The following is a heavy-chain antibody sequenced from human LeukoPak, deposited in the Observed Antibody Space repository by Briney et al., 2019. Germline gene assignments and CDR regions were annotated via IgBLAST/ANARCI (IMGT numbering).Heavy chain of an antibody. V-gene: IGHV4-31*03. Sequence: SETLSLTCTVSGGSISSGGYYWSWIRQHPGKGLESIGYIYYSGSTYYNPSLKSRVTISVDTSKNQFSLKLSSVTAADTAVYYCARAGCSGGSCSPYYYYYYMDVWGKGTTVTVSS. CDR2: IYYSGST. CDR1: GGSISSGGYY. D-gene: IGHD2-15*01. CDR3: ARAGCSGGSCSPYYYYYYMDV. J-gene: IGHJ6*03.